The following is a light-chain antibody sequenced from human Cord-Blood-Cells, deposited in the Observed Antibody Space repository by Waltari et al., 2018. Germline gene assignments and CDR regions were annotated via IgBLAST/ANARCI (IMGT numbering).Light chain of an antibody. CDR3: MIWHSSAWV. CDR2: YKSDSDK. CDR1: SGFNVCTYR. J-gene: IGLJ3*02. V-gene: IGLV5-45*02. Sequence: HAVLPQPSSLSAPPGASASLTCTLRSGFNVCTYRIYWSQQKPGSPPQYLLRYKSDSDKQQVSGVPSRFSGSKDASANAGILLISGLQSEDEADYYCMIWHSSAWVFGGGTKLTVL.